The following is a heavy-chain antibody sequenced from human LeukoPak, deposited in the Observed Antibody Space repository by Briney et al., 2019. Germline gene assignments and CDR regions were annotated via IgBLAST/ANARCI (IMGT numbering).Heavy chain of an antibody. D-gene: IGHD2-8*01. V-gene: IGHV1-3*01. CDR3: AAGKWASDY. CDR1: GYTFTSYA. J-gene: IGHJ4*02. CDR2: INAGNGKT. Sequence: GASVKVSCKASGYTFTSYAMHWVRQAPGQRLEWMGWINAGNGKTKYSQKFQERVTITRDMSTSTAYMELSSLRSEDTAVYYCAAGKWASDYWGQGTLVTVSS.